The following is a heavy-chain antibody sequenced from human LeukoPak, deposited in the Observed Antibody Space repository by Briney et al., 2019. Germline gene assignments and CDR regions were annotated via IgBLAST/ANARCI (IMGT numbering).Heavy chain of an antibody. CDR1: GGSISSYY. J-gene: IGHJ4*02. Sequence: TSETLSLTCTVSGGSISSYYWSWIRQPPGKGLEWIGYTYYSGSTNYNPSLKSRVTISVDTSKNQFSLKLSSVTAADTAVYYCARQTTDFWSGYYFDYWGQGTLVTVSS. D-gene: IGHD3-3*01. V-gene: IGHV4-59*08. CDR3: ARQTTDFWSGYYFDY. CDR2: TYYSGST.